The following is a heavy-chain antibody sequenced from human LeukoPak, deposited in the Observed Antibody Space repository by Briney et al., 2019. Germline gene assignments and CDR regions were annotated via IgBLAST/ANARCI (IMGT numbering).Heavy chain of an antibody. J-gene: IGHJ5*02. D-gene: IGHD2-15*01. V-gene: IGHV1-46*01. Sequence: GASVKVSCKTSGDTFTRNWMHWIRQGPGQGLEWMGVINPTGDYTMYAQKFQGRVIVTRDMSSNTDYMELGSLRSDDTAVYYCARDHSIDDKSWWPDPWGQGTLVTVSS. CDR3: ARDHSIDDKSWWPDP. CDR2: INPTGDYT. CDR1: GDTFTRNW.